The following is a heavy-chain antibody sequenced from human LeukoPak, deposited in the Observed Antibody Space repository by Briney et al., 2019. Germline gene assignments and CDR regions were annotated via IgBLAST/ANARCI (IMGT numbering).Heavy chain of an antibody. CDR2: ISSSGSST. CDR1: GFTFSDVY. J-gene: IGHJ4*02. Sequence: PGGSLRLSCAASGFTFSDVYMSWIRQAPGKGLEWVSYISSSGSSTKYADSVKGGFTISRDNAKNSLYLQMNSLRVEDTAVYYCARDRGRVAGEYFDYWGQGTLVTVSS. CDR3: ARDRGRVAGEYFDY. D-gene: IGHD6-19*01. V-gene: IGHV3-11*06.